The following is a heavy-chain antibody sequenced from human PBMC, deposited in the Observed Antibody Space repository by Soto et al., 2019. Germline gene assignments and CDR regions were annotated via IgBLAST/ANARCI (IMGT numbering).Heavy chain of an antibody. CDR3: VRDRDWAFDI. V-gene: IGHV3-48*02. CDR1: GFTFTNAW. Sequence: EVQLVESGGGLVKPGGSLRLSCAASGFTFTNAWMNWVRQAPGKGLEWISYAGTSRKYIFYSDSVRGRFTISRDDAKNSLYLQLNSLRDEDTAVYYCVRDRDWAFDIWGQGTMVTVSS. J-gene: IGHJ3*02. D-gene: IGHD3-9*01. CDR2: AGTSRKYI.